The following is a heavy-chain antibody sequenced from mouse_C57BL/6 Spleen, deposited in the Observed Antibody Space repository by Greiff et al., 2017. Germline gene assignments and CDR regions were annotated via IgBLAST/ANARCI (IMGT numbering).Heavy chain of an antibody. V-gene: IGHV1-54*01. CDR3: ARSPTTVVAPFDY. Sequence: QVQLQQSGAELVRPGTSVKVSCKASGYAFTNYFIEWVKQRPGQGLEWIGVLNPGSGGTNYNEKFKGKATLTADKSSSTAYMQLSSLTSEDYAVYFCARSPTTVVAPFDYWGQGTTLTVSS. CDR2: LNPGSGGT. CDR1: GYAFTNYF. D-gene: IGHD1-1*01. J-gene: IGHJ2*01.